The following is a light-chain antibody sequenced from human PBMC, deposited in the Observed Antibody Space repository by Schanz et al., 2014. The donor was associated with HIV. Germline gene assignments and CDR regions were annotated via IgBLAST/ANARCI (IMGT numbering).Light chain of an antibody. CDR2: EVT. Sequence: QSALTQPASVSGSPGQSITISCTGTSSDVGTYNLLSWYQQHPGKAPRLMIYEVTKRPSGVSNRFSGSKSGNTASLTISGLQAEDEADYYCCSYASSGTWVFGGGTKLTVL. CDR3: CSYASSGTWV. CDR1: SSDVGTYNL. V-gene: IGLV2-23*02. J-gene: IGLJ3*02.